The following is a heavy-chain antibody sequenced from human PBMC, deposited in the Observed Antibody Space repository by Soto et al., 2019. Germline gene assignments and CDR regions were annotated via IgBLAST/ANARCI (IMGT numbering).Heavy chain of an antibody. V-gene: IGHV4-34*01. CDR2: INHSGST. CDR1: GGSFSGYY. J-gene: IGHJ4*02. Sequence: SETLSLTCAVYGGSFSGYYWSWIRQPPGKGLEWIGEINHSGSTNYNPSLKSRVTISVDTSKNQFSLKLSSVTAADTAVYYCARAGSYDDIWGSYRYTPYFDDWGQGTLVTVSS. CDR3: ARAGSYDDIWGSYRYTPYFDD. D-gene: IGHD3-16*02.